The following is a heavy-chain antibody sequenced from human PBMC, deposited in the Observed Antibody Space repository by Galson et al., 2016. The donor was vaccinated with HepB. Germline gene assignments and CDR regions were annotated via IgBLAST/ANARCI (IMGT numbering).Heavy chain of an antibody. Sequence: SETLSLTCADSGASISTTNWWSWVRQSPGKGLQWIGQIYHTGDTNYNPSLKSRVTMSVDESKNQFSLNLRSVTAADTALYFCTREAPGDHFDYWGQGTLVTVST. CDR2: IYHTGDT. J-gene: IGHJ4*02. CDR3: TREAPGDHFDY. V-gene: IGHV4-4*02. CDR1: GASISTTNW. D-gene: IGHD1-1*01.